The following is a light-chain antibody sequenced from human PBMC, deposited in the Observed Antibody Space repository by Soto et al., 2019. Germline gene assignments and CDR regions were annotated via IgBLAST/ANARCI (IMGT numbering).Light chain of an antibody. V-gene: IGKV1-5*01. CDR2: DAS. CDR1: QSIRYW. J-gene: IGKJ1*01. Sequence: DIQMTQSPSSLSASVGDRVTLTCRASQSIRYWVAWYQHKPGKAPKLLIYDASTLESGVPTRFSGSGSGTEFTLTISSLHPDDFATYYCQQYNILSTFGQGTKVDIK. CDR3: QQYNILST.